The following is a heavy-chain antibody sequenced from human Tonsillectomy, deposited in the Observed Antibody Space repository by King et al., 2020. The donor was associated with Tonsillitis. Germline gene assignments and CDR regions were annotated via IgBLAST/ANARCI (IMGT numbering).Heavy chain of an antibody. V-gene: IGHV4-59*01. CDR1: GGSISSYY. Sequence: VQLQESGPGLVKPSENLSLTCTVSGGSISSYYWSWIRQPPGKGLEWIGYIYYSGSTNYNPSLKSRVTISVDTSKNQFSLKLSSVTAADTAVYYCARAYSSDQAIGYWGQGTLVTVSS. CDR3: ARAYSSDQAIGY. J-gene: IGHJ4*02. D-gene: IGHD6-19*01. CDR2: IYYSGST.